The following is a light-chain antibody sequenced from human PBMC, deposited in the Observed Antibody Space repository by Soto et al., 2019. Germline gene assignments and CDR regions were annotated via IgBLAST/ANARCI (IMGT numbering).Light chain of an antibody. CDR3: QQYNNWLPFT. Sequence: EIVMTQSPATLSVSPGERATLSCRASQSVSSNLAWYQQKPGQAPRLLIYGASTRATGIPARFSGSGSWTEFTLTISSLQSEDFAVYYCQQYNNWLPFTFGSGTKVDIK. CDR2: GAS. J-gene: IGKJ3*01. CDR1: QSVSSN. V-gene: IGKV3-15*01.